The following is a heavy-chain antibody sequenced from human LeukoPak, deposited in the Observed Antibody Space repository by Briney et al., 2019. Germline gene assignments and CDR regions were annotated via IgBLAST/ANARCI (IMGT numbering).Heavy chain of an antibody. CDR2: FDPEDGET. CDR1: GYTLTELS. D-gene: IGHD3-10*01. CDR3: ATVGPSSPLLLWFGELDY. Sequence: ASVKVSCKVSGYTLTELSMHWVRQAPGKGLEWMGGFDPEDGETIYAQKFQGRVTMTEDTSTDTAYMELSSLRSEDTAVYYCATVGPSSPLLLWFGELDYWGQGTLVTVSS. V-gene: IGHV1-24*01. J-gene: IGHJ4*02.